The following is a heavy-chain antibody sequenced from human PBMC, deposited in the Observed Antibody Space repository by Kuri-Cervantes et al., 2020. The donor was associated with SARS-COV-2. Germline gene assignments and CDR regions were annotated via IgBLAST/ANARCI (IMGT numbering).Heavy chain of an antibody. CDR1: GGSISSYY. CDR2: ILYSGNT. J-gene: IGHJ4*02. CDR3: ARVNILTGYYVPSFDY. V-gene: IGHV4-59*01. D-gene: IGHD3-9*01. Sequence: SETLSLTCTVSGGSISSYYWSWIRQPPGKGLEWIGDILYSGNTNYNPSLKSRVTISVNMSENQFSLRLTSLTAADTAEYYCARVNILTGYYVPSFDYWGQGTLVTVSS.